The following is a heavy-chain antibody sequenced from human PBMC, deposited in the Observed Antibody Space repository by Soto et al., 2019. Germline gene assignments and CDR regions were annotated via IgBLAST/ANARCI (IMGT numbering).Heavy chain of an antibody. CDR3: ARAWQYSSGFFDY. CDR1: GGSISSGCYY. CDR2: IYYSGST. V-gene: IGHV4-61*01. J-gene: IGHJ4*02. Sequence: SETLSLTCTVSGGSISSGCYYWGWNRQPPGKGLEWIGYIYYSGSTNYNPSLKSRVTISVDTSKNQFSLKLSSVTAADTAVYYCARAWQYSSGFFDYWGQGTLVTVSS. D-gene: IGHD6-19*01.